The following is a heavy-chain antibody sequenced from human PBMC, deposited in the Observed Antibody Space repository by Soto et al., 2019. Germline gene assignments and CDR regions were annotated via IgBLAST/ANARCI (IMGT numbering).Heavy chain of an antibody. V-gene: IGHV1-18*01. CDR1: GYTFTSYG. Sequence: ASVKVSCKASGYTFTSYGISWVRQAPGQGLEWMGWISAYNGNTNYAQKLQGRVTMTTDTSTSTAYMELRSLRSDDTAVYYCASVTDCSGGSCYPGNWFDPWGQGTLVTV. D-gene: IGHD2-15*01. CDR3: ASVTDCSGGSCYPGNWFDP. CDR2: ISAYNGNT. J-gene: IGHJ5*02.